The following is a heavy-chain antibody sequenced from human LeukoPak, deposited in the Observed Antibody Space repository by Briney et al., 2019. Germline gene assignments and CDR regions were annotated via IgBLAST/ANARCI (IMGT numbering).Heavy chain of an antibody. V-gene: IGHV3-23*01. CDR1: GFTFSSYG. D-gene: IGHD3-22*01. Sequence: GGSLRLSCAASGFTFSSYGMSWVRQAPGKGLEWVSAISGSGGSTYYADSVKGRFTISRDTSKNTLYLHMNSLRAEDTAVYYCAKDLAYYYDSSGYYYSYYFDYWGQGTLVTVSS. CDR3: AKDLAYYYDSSGYYYSYYFDY. CDR2: ISGSGGST. J-gene: IGHJ4*02.